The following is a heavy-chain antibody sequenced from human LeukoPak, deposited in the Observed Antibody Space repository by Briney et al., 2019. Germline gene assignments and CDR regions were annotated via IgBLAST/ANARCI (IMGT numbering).Heavy chain of an antibody. CDR1: GITFSSYS. CDR3: ARNQGGVGY. D-gene: IGHD3-16*01. CDR2: ISSFSGTI. Sequence: GGSLRLSCVASGITFSSYSMNWVRQAPGKGLEWVSYISSFSGTINYADSVKGRFTISRDNAKNSLYLQMNSLRAEDTAVYYCARNQGGVGYWGQGTLVTVSS. V-gene: IGHV3-48*01. J-gene: IGHJ4*02.